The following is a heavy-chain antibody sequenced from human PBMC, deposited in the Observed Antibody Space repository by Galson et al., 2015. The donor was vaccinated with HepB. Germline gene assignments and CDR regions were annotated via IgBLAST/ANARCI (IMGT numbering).Heavy chain of an antibody. V-gene: IGHV6-1*01. J-gene: IGHJ5*02. CDR3: ARESGSRFDP. D-gene: IGHD7-27*01. CDR1: GDSVSSNSAA. CDR2: TYFRSKWYY. Sequence: CAISGDSVSSNSAAWNWIRQSPSRGLEWLGITYFRSKWYYAYALSLKSRITINPDTSNNQFSLQLNSVTPEDTAVYYCARESGSRFDPWGQGILVTVSS.